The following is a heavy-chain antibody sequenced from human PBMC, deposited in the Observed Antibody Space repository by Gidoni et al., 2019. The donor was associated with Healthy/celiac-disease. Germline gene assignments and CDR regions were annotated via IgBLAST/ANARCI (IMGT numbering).Heavy chain of an antibody. CDR1: GFTLSSYE. D-gene: IGHD6-6*01. Sequence: EVQLVESGGGLVQPGGSLRLSCAASGFTLSSYEMNWVRQAPGKGLEWVSYISSSGSTIYYADSVKGRFTISRDNAKNSLYLQMNSLRAEDTAVYYCARAPKSIAARPYDYWGQGTLVTVSS. CDR3: ARAPKSIAARPYDY. V-gene: IGHV3-48*03. CDR2: ISSSGSTI. J-gene: IGHJ4*02.